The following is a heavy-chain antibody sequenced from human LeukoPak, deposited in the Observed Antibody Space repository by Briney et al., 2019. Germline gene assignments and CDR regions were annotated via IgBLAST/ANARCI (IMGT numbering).Heavy chain of an antibody. J-gene: IGHJ6*02. D-gene: IGHD3-22*01. CDR3: ARSIASYYYDSSGYYPKNYYYGMDV. Sequence: SQTLSLTCTVSGGSISSGSYYWSWIRQPAGKGLEWIGRIYTSGSTNYNPSLKSRVTISVDTSKNQFSLKLSSMTAADTAVYYCARSIASYYYDSSGYYPKNYYYGMDVWGQGTTVTVSS. CDR2: IYTSGST. V-gene: IGHV4-61*02. CDR1: GGSISSGSYY.